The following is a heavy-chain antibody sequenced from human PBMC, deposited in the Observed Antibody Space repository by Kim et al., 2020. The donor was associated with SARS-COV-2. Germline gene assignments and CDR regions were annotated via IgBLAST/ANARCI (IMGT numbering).Heavy chain of an antibody. V-gene: IGHV4-39*01. CDR3: ARVFTRGAFDI. CDR1: GTSISSNSDY. Sequence: SETLSLTCTVSGTSISSNSDYWGWIRQPPGKGLEWIGSIYYSGSTYYNSSLKSRVTISVDTSKNQFSLKLRSVIAADTAVYYCARVFTRGAFDIWGQGTMVTVSS. J-gene: IGHJ3*02. CDR2: IYYSGST. D-gene: IGHD2-2*01.